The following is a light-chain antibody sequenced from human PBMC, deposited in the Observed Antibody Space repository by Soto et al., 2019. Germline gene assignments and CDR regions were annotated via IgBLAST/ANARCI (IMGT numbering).Light chain of an antibody. CDR1: HNIERW. J-gene: IGKJ1*01. Sequence: IQMTQSPSTLSASVGDRGTNTCRASHNIERWMAWYQQKPGKAPSLLIFDASTLHSGVPSRFSGSGSGTDFTLTISSLQPDDFATYYCQQFAMSTTSGLGGKVDI. CDR2: DAS. V-gene: IGKV1-5*01. CDR3: QQFAMSTT.